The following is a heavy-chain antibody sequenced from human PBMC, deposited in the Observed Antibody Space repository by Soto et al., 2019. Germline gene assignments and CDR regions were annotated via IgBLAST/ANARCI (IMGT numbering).Heavy chain of an antibody. V-gene: IGHV3-21*06. Sequence: EVQLVESGGGLVKPGGSLRLSCSASGFTVSSYSMKWARQAPGKGLEWVSSIDSSGAYIYYADSVSGRFTISRDSARNSVYLQMNSMGAEDTALYFCARSRGTYDPFDCWGQGTMVTVSS. J-gene: IGHJ4*02. CDR3: ARSRGTYDPFDC. D-gene: IGHD1-26*01. CDR1: GFTVSSYS. CDR2: IDSSGAYI.